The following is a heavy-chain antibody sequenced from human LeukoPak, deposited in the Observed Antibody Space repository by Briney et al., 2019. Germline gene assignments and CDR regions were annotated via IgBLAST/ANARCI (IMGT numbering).Heavy chain of an antibody. Sequence: GGSLRLSCAASGFTFDDYAMHWVRQAPGKGLEWVSLISWDGGSTYYADSVKGRFTISRDNSKNSLYLQMNSLRAEDTALYYCAKGPRSTYYYYYMDVWGKGTTVTVSS. CDR1: GFTFDDYA. CDR3: AKGPRSTYYYYYMDV. J-gene: IGHJ6*03. V-gene: IGHV3-43D*04. CDR2: ISWDGGST.